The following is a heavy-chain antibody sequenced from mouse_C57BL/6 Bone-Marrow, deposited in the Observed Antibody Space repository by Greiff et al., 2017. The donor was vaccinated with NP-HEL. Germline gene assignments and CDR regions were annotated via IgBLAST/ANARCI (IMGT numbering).Heavy chain of an antibody. J-gene: IGHJ2*01. Sequence: EVKLQESGAELVRPGASVKLSCTASGFNIKDDYMHWVKQRPEQGLEWIGWIYPENGDTEYASKFQGKATITADTSSNTAYLQLSSLTSEDTAVYYCTTSYSIYFFFFDYWGQGTTLTVSS. V-gene: IGHV14-4*01. D-gene: IGHD2-5*01. CDR2: IYPENGDT. CDR3: TTSYSIYFFFFDY. CDR1: GFNIKDDY.